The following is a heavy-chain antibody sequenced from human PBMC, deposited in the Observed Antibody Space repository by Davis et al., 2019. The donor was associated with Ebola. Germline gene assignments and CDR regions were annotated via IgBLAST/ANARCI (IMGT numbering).Heavy chain of an antibody. Sequence: SETLSLTCTVSGGSISSYYWRWIRQPPGKGLEWIGYIYYRGSTNYNPSLKSRVTISVDTSKNQFSLKLSSVTAADTAVYYCARAGVSSGYYYEYFQHWGQGTLVTVSS. D-gene: IGHD3-22*01. CDR1: GGSISSYY. V-gene: IGHV4-59*01. J-gene: IGHJ1*01. CDR2: IYYRGST. CDR3: ARAGVSSGYYYEYFQH.